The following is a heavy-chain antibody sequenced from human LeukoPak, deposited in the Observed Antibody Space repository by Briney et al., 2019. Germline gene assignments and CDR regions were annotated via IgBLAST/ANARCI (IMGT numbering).Heavy chain of an antibody. CDR3: ARAPRWGDYDSSGYSYYFDY. CDR1: GFTFSSYW. CDR2: IKQDGSEK. J-gene: IGHJ4*02. D-gene: IGHD3-22*01. Sequence: GGSLRLSCAASGFTFSSYWMSWVRQAPGKGLEWVANIKQDGSEKYYVDSVKGRFTISRDDAKNSLYLQMNSLRAEDTAVYYCARAPRWGDYDSSGYSYYFDYWGQGTLVTVSS. V-gene: IGHV3-7*03.